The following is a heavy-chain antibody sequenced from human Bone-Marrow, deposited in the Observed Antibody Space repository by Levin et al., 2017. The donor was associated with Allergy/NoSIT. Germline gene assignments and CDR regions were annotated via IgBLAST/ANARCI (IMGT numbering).Heavy chain of an antibody. D-gene: IGHD3-22*01. CDR2: IYSGGGT. CDR3: ARVPHYYDTSGFYSDNYYYYYGLDV. V-gene: IGHV3-66*01. CDR1: EFTVSNNY. J-gene: IGHJ6*02. Sequence: GGSLRLSCAASEFTVSNNYMTWVRQPPGKGLEWVSLIYSGGGTYYSDSVRGRFTISRDSSKNTLYLQMNSLRVDDTAVYFCARVPHYYDTSGFYSDNYYYYYGLDVWGQGATVTVSS.